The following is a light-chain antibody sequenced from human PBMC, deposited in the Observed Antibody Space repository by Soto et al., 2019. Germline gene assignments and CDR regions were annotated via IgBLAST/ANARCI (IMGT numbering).Light chain of an antibody. CDR3: QKSYSIPWK. V-gene: IGKV1-39*01. Sequence: DIQITHSPSSLSASVVDRVTITFLASQDIRDDLGWYQQKPGKAPKVLIYAASSLQSGVPSRFSGSGSGTDFTLTISSLQPEDFATYYCQKSYSIPWKFGQGTKVDIK. CDR1: QDIRDD. CDR2: AAS. J-gene: IGKJ1*01.